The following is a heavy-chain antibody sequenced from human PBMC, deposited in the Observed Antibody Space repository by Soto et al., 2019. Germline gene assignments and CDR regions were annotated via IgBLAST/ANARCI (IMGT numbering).Heavy chain of an antibody. CDR3: ARGSSCSSTSCYDGAPIDY. V-gene: IGHV3-30-3*01. Sequence: GGSLRLSCAASGFTFSSYAMHWVRQAPGKGLEWVAVISYDGSNKYYADSVKGRFTISRDNSKNTLYLQMNSLRAEDTAVYYCARGSSCSSTSCYDGAPIDYWGQGTLVTVSS. CDR1: GFTFSSYA. J-gene: IGHJ4*02. D-gene: IGHD2-2*01. CDR2: ISYDGSNK.